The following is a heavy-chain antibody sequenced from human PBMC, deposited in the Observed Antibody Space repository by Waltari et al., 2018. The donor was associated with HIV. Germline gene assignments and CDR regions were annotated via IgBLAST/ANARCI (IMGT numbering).Heavy chain of an antibody. J-gene: IGHJ4*02. CDR2: IYSGGST. D-gene: IGHD3-22*01. Sequence: EVQLVETGGGLIQPGGSLRLSCAASGFNVSSNYMSWVRQAPGKGLEWVSVIYSGGSTYYADSVKGRFTISRDNSKNTLYLQMNSLRAEDTAVYYCASSPSSGTRNDYWGQGTLVTVSS. CDR3: ASSPSSGTRNDY. V-gene: IGHV3-53*02. CDR1: GFNVSSNY.